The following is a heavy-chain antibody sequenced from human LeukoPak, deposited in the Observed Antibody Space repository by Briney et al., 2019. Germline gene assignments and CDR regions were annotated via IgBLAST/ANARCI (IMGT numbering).Heavy chain of an antibody. CDR3: ARDSGITMVRGVTNPKYYFDY. D-gene: IGHD3-10*01. CDR1: GGSFSGYY. V-gene: IGHV4-34*01. J-gene: IGHJ4*02. Sequence: PSETLSLTCAVYGGSFSGYYWSWIRQPPGKGLEWIGEINHSGSTNYNPSLKSRVTISVDTSKNQFSLKLSSVTAADTAVYYCARDSGITMVRGVTNPKYYFDYWGQGTLVTVSS. CDR2: INHSGST.